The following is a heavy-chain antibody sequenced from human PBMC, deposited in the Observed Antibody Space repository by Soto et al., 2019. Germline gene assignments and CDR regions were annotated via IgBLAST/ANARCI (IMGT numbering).Heavy chain of an antibody. CDR1: GGSFSGYY. J-gene: IGHJ3*02. Sequence: QVQLQQWGAGLLKPSETLSLNCGVSGGSFSGYYWSWIRQPPGKGLEWIGKINHSGSADYNPSLKSRVTISVDTSKTQISLKLSSVTAADSGVYYCAGETSDYDFLAAPTTFDIWGQGTMVSVSS. D-gene: IGHD3-9*01. CDR3: AGETSDYDFLAAPTTFDI. V-gene: IGHV4-34*01. CDR2: INHSGSA.